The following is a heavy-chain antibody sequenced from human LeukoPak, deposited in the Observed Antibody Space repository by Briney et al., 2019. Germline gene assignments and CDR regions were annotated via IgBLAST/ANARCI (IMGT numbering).Heavy chain of an antibody. V-gene: IGHV4-4*07. D-gene: IGHD5-12*01. J-gene: IGHJ3*02. CDR3: ARDLTVATRNAFDI. CDR2: IYTSGST. Sequence: PSETLSLTCTGSGGSISSYYWSWIRQPAGKGLEWIGRIYTSGSTNYNPSLKSRVTMSVDTSKNQFSLKLSSVTAADTAVYYCARDLTVATRNAFDIWGQGTMVTVSS. CDR1: GGSISSYY.